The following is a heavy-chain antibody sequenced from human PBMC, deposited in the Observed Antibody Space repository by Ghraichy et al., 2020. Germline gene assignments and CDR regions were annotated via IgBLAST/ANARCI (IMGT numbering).Heavy chain of an antibody. D-gene: IGHD1-26*01. J-gene: IGHJ5*02. CDR1: GGSISGYY. Sequence: SETLSLTCTVSGGSISGYYWSWLRQPAGKGLEWIGRISTSGSTNYNPSLKSRVTMSVDTSKNQFSLNLSSVTAADTAVYYCARDKREWESNWFDPWGQGTLVTVSS. V-gene: IGHV4-4*07. CDR2: ISTSGST. CDR3: ARDKREWESNWFDP.